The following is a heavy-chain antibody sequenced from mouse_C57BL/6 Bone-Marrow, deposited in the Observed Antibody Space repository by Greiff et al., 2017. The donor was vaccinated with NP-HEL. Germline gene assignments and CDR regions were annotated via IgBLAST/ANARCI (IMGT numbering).Heavy chain of an antibody. CDR1: GFNFKDYY. V-gene: IGHV14-2*01. J-gene: IGHJ2*01. CDR2: IDPEDGET. CDR3: ARELYYFDY. Sequence: EVMLVESGAELVKPGASVKLSCTASGFNFKDYYMHWVKQRPEQGLEWIGRIDPEDGETKYATKFQGKATITADTSSNTAYLQLSSLTSEDTAVYYCARELYYFDYWGQGTTLTVSS.